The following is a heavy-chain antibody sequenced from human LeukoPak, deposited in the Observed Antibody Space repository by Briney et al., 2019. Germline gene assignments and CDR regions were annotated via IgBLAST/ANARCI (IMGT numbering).Heavy chain of an antibody. V-gene: IGHV4-34*01. CDR2: INHSGST. CDR3: ARAGAPVRGAMGY. J-gene: IGHJ4*02. Sequence: SETLSLTCAVYGVSFSGYYWSWLRQPPGKGLEWLGEINHSGSTNYNPSLKSRVTISVDTSKTQFSLKLSSVTAADTAVYYCARAGAPVRGAMGYWGQGTLVTVSS. CDR1: GVSFSGYY. D-gene: IGHD3-10*01.